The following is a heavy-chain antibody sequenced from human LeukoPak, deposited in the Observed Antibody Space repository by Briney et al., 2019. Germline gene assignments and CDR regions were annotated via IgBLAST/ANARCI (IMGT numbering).Heavy chain of an antibody. CDR1: GFTFSSYA. CDR3: AKGLVPAAGKNYYYGMDV. CDR2: ISGSGGST. D-gene: IGHD2-2*01. Sequence: PGGSLRLSCAASGFTFSSYAMSWVRQAPGKGLEWVSAISGSGGSTYYADSVKGRFTISRDNSKNTLYLQMNSPRAEDTAVYYCAKGLVPAAGKNYYYGMDVWGQGTTVTVSS. J-gene: IGHJ6*02. V-gene: IGHV3-23*01.